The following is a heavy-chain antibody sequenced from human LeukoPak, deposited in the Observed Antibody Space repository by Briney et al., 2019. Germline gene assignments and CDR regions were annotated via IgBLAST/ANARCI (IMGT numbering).Heavy chain of an antibody. CDR1: GGPISSSSYY. CDR3: ARTPSGRDY. CDR2: IYYSGST. V-gene: IGHV4-61*05. J-gene: IGHJ4*02. Sequence: PSETLSLTCTVSGGPISSSSYYWGWIRQPPGKGLEWIGYIYYSGSTNYNPSLKSRVTISVDTSKNQFSLKLSSVTAADTAVYYCARTPSGRDYWGQGTLVTVSS.